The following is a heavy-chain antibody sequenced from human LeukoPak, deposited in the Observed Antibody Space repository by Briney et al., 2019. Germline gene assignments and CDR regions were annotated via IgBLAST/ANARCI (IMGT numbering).Heavy chain of an antibody. CDR2: IYYSGST. Sequence: SETLSLTCTVSGGSISSSSYYWGWIRQPPGKGLEWIGSIYYSGSTYYNPSLKSRVTISVDTSKNQFSLKLSSVTAADTAVYYCARRPLRIVPAARIPLGAFDIWGQGTMVTVSS. J-gene: IGHJ3*02. D-gene: IGHD2-2*01. V-gene: IGHV4-39*01. CDR1: GGSISSSSYY. CDR3: ARRPLRIVPAARIPLGAFDI.